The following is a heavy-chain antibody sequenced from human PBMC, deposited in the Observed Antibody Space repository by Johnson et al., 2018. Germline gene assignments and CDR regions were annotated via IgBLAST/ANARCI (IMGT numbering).Heavy chain of an antibody. Sequence: VQLVESGGGLVQPGGSLRLSCAASGFTFSSYAMSWVRQAPGKGLEWVSVISGSGGSTYYADSVKGRFIISRDNSKNTLYLQMNSLRAEDTAVYYCTRLEHLTASAQAEYFQHWGQGTLVTVSS. CDR2: ISGSGGST. D-gene: IGHD1/OR15-1a*01. CDR1: GFTFSSYA. J-gene: IGHJ1*01. CDR3: TRLEHLTASAQAEYFQH. V-gene: IGHV3-23*04.